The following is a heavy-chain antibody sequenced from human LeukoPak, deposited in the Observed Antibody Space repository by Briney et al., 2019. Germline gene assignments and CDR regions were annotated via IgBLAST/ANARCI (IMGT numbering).Heavy chain of an antibody. CDR1: GFTFRSYN. CDR3: ARGASRADY. V-gene: IGHV3-21*01. J-gene: IGHJ4*02. Sequence: GGCLRLSCAASGFTFRSYNVNWVRQAPGKRPEWVSSISSSSSYIYYADSVKGRFTISRDNAKNSLYLQMNSLRAEDTALYYCARGASRADYWGQGTLVTVSS. CDR2: ISSSSSYI.